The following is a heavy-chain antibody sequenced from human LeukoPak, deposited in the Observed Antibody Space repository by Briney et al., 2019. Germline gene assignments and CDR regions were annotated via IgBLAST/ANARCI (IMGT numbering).Heavy chain of an antibody. CDR3: AKTRSGWPYAFDI. Sequence: GSLRLSCAASGFTFSSYAMHWVRQAPGKGLEWVAFIRYDGSNKYYADSVKGRFTISRDNSKNTLYLQMNSLRAEDTAVYYCAKTRSGWPYAFDIWGQGTMVTVSS. J-gene: IGHJ3*02. CDR1: GFTFSSYA. D-gene: IGHD6-19*01. V-gene: IGHV3-30*02. CDR2: IRYDGSNK.